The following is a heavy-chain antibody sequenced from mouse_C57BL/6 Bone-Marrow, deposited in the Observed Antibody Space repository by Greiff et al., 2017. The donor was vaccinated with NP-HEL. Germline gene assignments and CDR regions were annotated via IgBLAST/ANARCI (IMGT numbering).Heavy chain of an antibody. CDR2: IYPGDGDT. D-gene: IGHD2-3*01. CDR1: GYAFSSSW. Sequence: QVQLQQSGPELVKPGASVKISCKASGYAFSSSWMNWVKQRPGKGLEWIGRIYPGDGDTNYNGKFKGKATLTADKSSSTAYMQLSSLTSEDSAVYFCARYWLLPYYYAMDYWGQGTSVTVAS. V-gene: IGHV1-82*01. CDR3: ARYWLLPYYYAMDY. J-gene: IGHJ4*01.